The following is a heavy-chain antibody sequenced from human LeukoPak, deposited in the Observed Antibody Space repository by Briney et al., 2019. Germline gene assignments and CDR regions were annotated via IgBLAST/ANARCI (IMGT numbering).Heavy chain of an antibody. Sequence: PSETLSLTCAVYGGSFSGYYWSWIRQPPGKGLEWIGEINHSGSTNYNPSLKSRVTISVDTSKNQFSLKLSSVTAADTAVYYCARLGLGTRHYFDYWGQGTLVTVSS. J-gene: IGHJ4*02. CDR2: INHSGST. D-gene: IGHD7-27*01. V-gene: IGHV4-34*01. CDR3: ARLGLGTRHYFDY. CDR1: GGSFSGYY.